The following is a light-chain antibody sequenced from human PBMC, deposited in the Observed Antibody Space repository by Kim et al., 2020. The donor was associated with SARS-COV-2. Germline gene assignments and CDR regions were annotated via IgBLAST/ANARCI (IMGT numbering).Light chain of an antibody. CDR3: HHYGNAPFT. J-gene: IGKJ3*01. Sequence: SPGGDTTLSCRARQSVSSSYLAWYQQKPGQAPRILIYGTSSRATGIPDRFSGSGSGTDFTLTISRLEPEDFAIYYCHHYGNAPFTFGPGTKVDIK. CDR1: QSVSSSY. V-gene: IGKV3-20*01. CDR2: GTS.